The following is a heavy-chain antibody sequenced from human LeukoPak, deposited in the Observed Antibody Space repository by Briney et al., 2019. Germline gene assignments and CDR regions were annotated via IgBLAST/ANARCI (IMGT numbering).Heavy chain of an antibody. CDR2: INPNSGGT. CDR3: ARPTDFDWLLFYFDY. Sequence: ASVKVSCKASGYTFTGYYMHWMRQAPGQGLEWMGWINPNSGGTNYAQKFQGRVTMTRDTSISTAYMELSRLRSDDTAVYYCARPTDFDWLLFYFDYWGQGTLVTVSS. CDR1: GYTFTGYY. D-gene: IGHD3-9*01. J-gene: IGHJ4*02. V-gene: IGHV1-2*02.